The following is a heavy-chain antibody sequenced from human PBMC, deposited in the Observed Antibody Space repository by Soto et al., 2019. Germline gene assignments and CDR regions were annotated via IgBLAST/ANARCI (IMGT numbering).Heavy chain of an antibody. CDR2: IYYSGST. CDR1: GGSISSGGYY. J-gene: IGHJ4*02. CDR3: ARGRGIVATITRSGLFDY. V-gene: IGHV4-31*03. Sequence: QVQLQESGPGLVKPSQTLSLTCTVSGGSISSGGYYWSWIRQHPGKGLEWIGYIYYSGSTYSNTSLKSRVTISVDTSKNPCSLKLSSVPAAVTAVYYCARGRGIVATITRSGLFDYWGQGTLVTVSS. D-gene: IGHD5-12*01.